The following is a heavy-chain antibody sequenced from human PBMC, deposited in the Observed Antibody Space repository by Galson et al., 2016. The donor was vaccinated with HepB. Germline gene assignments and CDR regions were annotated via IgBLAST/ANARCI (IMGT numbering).Heavy chain of an antibody. Sequence: SVKVSCKVSGETLTYLSIHWLRQAPGKGLEWLGGFDPDDGETDYAQRFAGRLTLTEDTSTGTAYMDLSSLRSEDTAVYYSAIGDVYDPRAFLWVVGSFDYWGQGTLVTVSS. CDR1: GETLTYLS. J-gene: IGHJ4*02. CDR2: FDPDDGET. CDR3: AIGDVYDPRAFLWVVGSFDY. D-gene: IGHD5-24*01. V-gene: IGHV1-24*01.